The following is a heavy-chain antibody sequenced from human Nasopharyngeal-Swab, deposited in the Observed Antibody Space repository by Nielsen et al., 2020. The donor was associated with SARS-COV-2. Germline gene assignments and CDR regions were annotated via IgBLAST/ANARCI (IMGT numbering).Heavy chain of an antibody. D-gene: IGHD6-13*01. J-gene: IGHJ3*02. V-gene: IGHV3-21*01. CDR3: ARDDLPSIAAAGVDAFNI. CDR2: ISSSSSYI. Sequence: GESLQIFCAASGSTFSSYSMNWVRQGPGKGLEWVSSISSSSSYIYYADSVKGRFTISRDNAKNSLYLQMNSLRDEDTAVYYCARDDLPSIAAAGVDAFNIWGQGTMVTVSS. CDR1: GSTFSSYS.